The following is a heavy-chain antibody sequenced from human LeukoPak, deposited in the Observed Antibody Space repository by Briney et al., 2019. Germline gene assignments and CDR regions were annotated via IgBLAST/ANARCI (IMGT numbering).Heavy chain of an antibody. J-gene: IGHJ3*02. V-gene: IGHV1-69*05. Sequence: GASVKVSCKASGGTFSSYAISWVRQAPGQGLEWMGGIIPIFGTANYAQKFQGRVTITTDESTSTAYMELSSLRSEDTAVYCCARGGGDLPEVTTSYAFDIWGQGTMVTVSS. D-gene: IGHD4-11*01. CDR1: GGTFSSYA. CDR3: ARGGGDLPEVTTSYAFDI. CDR2: IIPIFGTA.